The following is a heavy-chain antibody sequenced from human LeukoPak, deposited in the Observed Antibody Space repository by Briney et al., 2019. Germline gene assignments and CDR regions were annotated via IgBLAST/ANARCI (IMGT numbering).Heavy chain of an antibody. CDR2: IYPGDSDT. J-gene: IGHJ4*02. V-gene: IGHV5-51*01. D-gene: IGHD6-19*01. CDR1: GYSFTGYW. CDR3: ARVQSSGWYLASYFDY. Sequence: GESLKISCKGSGYSFTGYWIGWVRQMPGKGLEWMGIIYPGDSDTRYSPSFQGQVTISADKSISTAYLQWSSLKASDTAMYYCARVQSSGWYLASYFDYWGQGTLVTVSS.